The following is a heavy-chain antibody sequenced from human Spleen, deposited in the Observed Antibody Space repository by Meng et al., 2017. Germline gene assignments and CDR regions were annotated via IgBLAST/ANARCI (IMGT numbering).Heavy chain of an antibody. Sequence: GGSLRLSCKGSGYSFTSYWIGWVRQMPGKGREWMGIIHPGDSDPRYSPSFQGQVTISADKSISTAYLQWSSLKASDTAMYYCARRISWYFDLWGRGTLVTVSS. CDR3: ARRISWYFDL. D-gene: IGHD3-10*01. J-gene: IGHJ2*01. CDR1: GYSFTSYW. CDR2: IHPGDSDP. V-gene: IGHV5-51*01.